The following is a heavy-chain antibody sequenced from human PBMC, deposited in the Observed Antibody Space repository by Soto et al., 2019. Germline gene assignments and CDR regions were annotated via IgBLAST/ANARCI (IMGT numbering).Heavy chain of an antibody. CDR2: IYHSGST. J-gene: IGHJ6*03. V-gene: IGHV4-4*02. CDR3: ARDHKADYYYYMDV. D-gene: IGHD6-25*01. Sequence: SETLSLTCAVSSVSISSSNWWSWVRQPPGKGLEWIGEIYHSGSTNYNPSLKSRVTISVDKSKNQFSLKLSSVTAADTAVYYCARDHKADYYYYMDVWGKGTTVTVSS. CDR1: SVSISSSNW.